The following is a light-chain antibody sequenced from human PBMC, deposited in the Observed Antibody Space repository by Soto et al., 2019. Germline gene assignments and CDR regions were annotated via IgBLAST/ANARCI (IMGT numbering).Light chain of an antibody. V-gene: IGLV2-18*01. Sequence: QSALTQPPSVSGSPGQSVTISCTGTSSDVGSYNRVSWYQQPPGTAPKLLIYEVSNRPSGVPYRFSGSKSGNTASLTISGLQAAGEADYYCSLYTSSTTFVFGTGTKLTVL. CDR1: SSDVGSYNR. CDR2: EVS. J-gene: IGLJ1*01. CDR3: SLYTSSTTFV.